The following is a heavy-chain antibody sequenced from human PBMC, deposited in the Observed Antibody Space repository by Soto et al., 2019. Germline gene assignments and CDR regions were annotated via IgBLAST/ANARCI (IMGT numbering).Heavy chain of an antibody. D-gene: IGHD6-13*01. CDR2: INPSGGST. V-gene: IGHV1-46*01. CDR1: GYTFTSYY. CDR3: ASGGIPLAAAGTASLDI. J-gene: IGHJ3*02. Sequence: ASVKVSCKASGYTFTSYYMHWVRQAPGQGLEWMGIINPSGGSTSYAQKFQGRVTMTRDTSTSTVYMELSSLRSEDTAVYYCASGGIPLAAAGTASLDIWGQGTMVTV.